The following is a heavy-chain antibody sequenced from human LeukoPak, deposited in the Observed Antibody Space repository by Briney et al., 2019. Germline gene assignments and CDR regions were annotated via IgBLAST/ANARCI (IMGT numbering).Heavy chain of an antibody. CDR2: INPNSGGT. CDR3: ARVGAAAGTGLYYCYYYMDV. CDR1: GYTFTGYY. Sequence: ASVKVSCKASGYTFTGYYMHWVRQAPGQGLEWMGRINPNSGGTNYAQKFQGRVTMTRDTSISTAYMELSRLRSDDTAVYYCARVGAAAGTGLYYCYYYMDVWGKGTTVTVSS. J-gene: IGHJ6*03. V-gene: IGHV1-2*06. D-gene: IGHD6-13*01.